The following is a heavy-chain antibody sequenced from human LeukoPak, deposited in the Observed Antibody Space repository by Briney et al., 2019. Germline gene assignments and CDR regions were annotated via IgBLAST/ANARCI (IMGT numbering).Heavy chain of an antibody. V-gene: IGHV3-48*01. Sequence: TGGSLRLSCAASGFTFSSYSMNWVRQAPGKGLEWVSYISSSGSTIYYADSVKGRFTISRDNSKNTLYLQMNSLRAEDTAVYYCARVGRGLVHFDYWGQGTLVTVSS. CDR3: ARVGRGLVHFDY. CDR2: ISSSGSTI. D-gene: IGHD3/OR15-3a*01. CDR1: GFTFSSYS. J-gene: IGHJ4*02.